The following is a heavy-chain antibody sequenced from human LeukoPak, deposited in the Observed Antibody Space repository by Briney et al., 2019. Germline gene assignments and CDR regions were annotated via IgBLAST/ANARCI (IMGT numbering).Heavy chain of an antibody. J-gene: IGHJ4*02. V-gene: IGHV3-21*01. Sequence: GGSLRLSCAASGFTFSSYSMNWVRQAPGKGLEWVSSIGGTGTSIYYADSVKGRFTISRDNPKNSLYLQMNSLRAEDTAVYYCAREIAEGFDYWGQGTLVTVSS. CDR1: GFTFSSYS. CDR3: AREIAEGFDY. CDR2: IGGTGTSI.